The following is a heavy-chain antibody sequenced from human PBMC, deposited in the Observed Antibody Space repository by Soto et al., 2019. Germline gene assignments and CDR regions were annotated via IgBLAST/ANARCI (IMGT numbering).Heavy chain of an antibody. V-gene: IGHV3-33*01. D-gene: IGHD3-16*01. CDR1: GFTFSSYG. CDR3: ARQSQSLGDDD. CDR2: IWYDGSNK. J-gene: IGHJ4*02. Sequence: QVQLVESGGGVVQPGRSLRLSCAASGFTFSSYGMHWVRQAPGKGLEWVAVIWYDGSNKYYADSVKGRFTISRDNSKNTLYLQMNSLRAEDTAVYYCARQSQSLGDDDWGQGTLVTVSS.